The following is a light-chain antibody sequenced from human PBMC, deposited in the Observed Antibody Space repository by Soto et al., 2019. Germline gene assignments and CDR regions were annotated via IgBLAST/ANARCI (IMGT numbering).Light chain of an antibody. Sequence: QPVLTQPASVSGSPGQSITISCTGTSSDVGSYNLVSWYQQHPGKAPKLMIYEGSKRPSGVSNRFSGSKSGNTASLTISGVQAEDEAEYYCCSYAGSSVAFGGGTKVTVL. J-gene: IGLJ2*01. CDR3: CSYAGSSVA. V-gene: IGLV2-23*01. CDR1: SSDVGSYNL. CDR2: EGS.